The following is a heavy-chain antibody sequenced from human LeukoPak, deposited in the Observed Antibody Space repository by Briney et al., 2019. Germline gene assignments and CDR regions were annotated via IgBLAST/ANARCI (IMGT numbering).Heavy chain of an antibody. V-gene: IGHV1-69*01. CDR1: GGTFSNYA. CDR3: ARGGYDFWSGSLYYYYYMDV. D-gene: IGHD3-3*01. J-gene: IGHJ6*03. Sequence: ASVKVSCKASGGTFSNYAISWVRQAPGQGLEWMGGIIPIFGMANYAQKFQGRVTITADESTSTAYMELSSLRSEDTAVYYCARGGYDFWSGSLYYYYYMDVWGKGTTVTVSS. CDR2: IIPIFGMA.